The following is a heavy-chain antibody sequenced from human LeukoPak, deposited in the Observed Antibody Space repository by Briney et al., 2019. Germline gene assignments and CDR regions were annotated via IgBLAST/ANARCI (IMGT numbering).Heavy chain of an antibody. J-gene: IGHJ6*03. Sequence: SVKVSCKASGGTFSSYAISWVRQAPGQGLGWMGGIIPIFGTANYAQKFQGRVTITTDESTSTAYMELSSLRSEDTAVYYCARQGYCSSTSCYTGGYYYYYYMDVWGKGTTVTVSS. D-gene: IGHD2-2*02. CDR3: ARQGYCSSTSCYTGGYYYYYYMDV. CDR2: IIPIFGTA. CDR1: GGTFSSYA. V-gene: IGHV1-69*05.